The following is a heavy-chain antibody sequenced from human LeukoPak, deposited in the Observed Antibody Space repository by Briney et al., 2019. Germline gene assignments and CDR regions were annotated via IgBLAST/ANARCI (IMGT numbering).Heavy chain of an antibody. CDR1: GFTFNTYT. D-gene: IGHD3-22*01. V-gene: IGHV3-21*01. CDR2: IGRTSVDK. J-gene: IGHJ4*02. CDR3: VGGDSREL. Sequence: GGSLRLSCAGSGFTFNTYTMNWVRQAPGKGLEWISSIGRTSVDKYYAASVRGRFTISRDNTKNSLYVEMSSLRAEDTAVYYCVGGDSRELWGQGTLVTVSS.